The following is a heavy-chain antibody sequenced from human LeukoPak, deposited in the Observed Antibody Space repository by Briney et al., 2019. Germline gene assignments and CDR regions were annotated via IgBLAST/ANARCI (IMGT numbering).Heavy chain of an antibody. V-gene: IGHV4-34*01. CDR3: ARGGADYYDGSGYSPYYFDY. J-gene: IGHJ4*02. CDR2: INHSGST. D-gene: IGHD3-22*01. Sequence: SETLSLTCAVYGGSFSGYYWSWIRQPPGKGLEWIGEINHSGSTNYNPSLKSRVTISVDTSKNQFSLKLSSVTAADTAVYYCARGGADYYDGSGYSPYYFDYWGQGTLVTVSS. CDR1: GGSFSGYY.